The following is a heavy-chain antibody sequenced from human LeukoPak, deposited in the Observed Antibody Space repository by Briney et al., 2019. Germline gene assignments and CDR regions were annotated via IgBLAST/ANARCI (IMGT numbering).Heavy chain of an antibody. Sequence: GESLENSCKGSGYSFTSYWIGWVRQMPGKGLEWMGIIYPGDSDTRYSPSFQGQVTISADKSISTAYLQWSSLKASDTAMYYCARGTGTYYYDSSGSTDYFDYWGQGTLVTVSS. CDR2: IYPGDSDT. CDR1: GYSFTSYW. J-gene: IGHJ4*02. CDR3: ARGTGTYYYDSSGSTDYFDY. V-gene: IGHV5-51*01. D-gene: IGHD3-22*01.